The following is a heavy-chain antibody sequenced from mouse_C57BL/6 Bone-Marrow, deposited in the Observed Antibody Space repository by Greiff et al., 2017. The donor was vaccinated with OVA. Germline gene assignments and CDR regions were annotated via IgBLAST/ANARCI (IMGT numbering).Heavy chain of an antibody. CDR2: IRNKANGYTT. Sequence: EVQGVESGGGLVQPGGSLSLSCAASGFTFTDYYMSWVRQPPGKALEWLGFIRNKANGYTTEYSASVKGRFTISRDNSQSILYLQMNALRAEDSATYYCARLNWDVGAMDYWGQGTSVTVSS. CDR3: ARLNWDVGAMDY. D-gene: IGHD4-1*02. V-gene: IGHV7-3*01. CDR1: GFTFTDYY. J-gene: IGHJ4*01.